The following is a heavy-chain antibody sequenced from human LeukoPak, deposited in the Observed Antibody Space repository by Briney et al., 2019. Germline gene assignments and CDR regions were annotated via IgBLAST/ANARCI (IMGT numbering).Heavy chain of an antibody. D-gene: IGHD3-16*01. CDR1: GFSFNTFA. CDR2: ISDYP. CDR3: TKDSQGSYDGFWYGTYGMDV. Sequence: PGGSLRLSCVASGFSFNTFALTWVRHAPGKGLEWVSTISDYPHYADSVRGRFTISRDNSRKTVFLQMNSLTPEDAATYYCTKDSQGSYDGFWYGTYGMDVWGQGTTVTVSS. V-gene: IGHV3-23*05. J-gene: IGHJ6*02.